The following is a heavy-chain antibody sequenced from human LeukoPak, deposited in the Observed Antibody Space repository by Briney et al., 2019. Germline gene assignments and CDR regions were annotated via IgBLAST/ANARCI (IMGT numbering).Heavy chain of an antibody. Sequence: GASVKVSCKASGYTFTGYYMHWVRQAPGQGLEWMGWINPNSGGTNYAQKFQGRVTMTRDTSISTAYMELSRLRSDDTAVYYCARDLIFSGSYYSNFDYWGQGTLVTVSS. CDR3: ARDLIFSGSYYSNFDY. CDR1: GYTFTGYY. D-gene: IGHD1-26*01. V-gene: IGHV1-2*02. J-gene: IGHJ4*02. CDR2: INPNSGGT.